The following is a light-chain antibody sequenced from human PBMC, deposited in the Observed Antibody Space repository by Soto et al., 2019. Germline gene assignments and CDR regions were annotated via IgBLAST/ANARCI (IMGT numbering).Light chain of an antibody. CDR1: QSVNSYY. V-gene: IGKV3-20*01. Sequence: EIVLTQSPGTLSLSPGERATFSCRASQSVNSYYLAWYQQRPGLAPRLLIYGTSNRATGIPDRFSGSESGTDFTLTIRRLEPEDFAVYYCQRYGSSPLYTVGQGTKLEIK. CDR2: GTS. J-gene: IGKJ2*01. CDR3: QRYGSSPLYT.